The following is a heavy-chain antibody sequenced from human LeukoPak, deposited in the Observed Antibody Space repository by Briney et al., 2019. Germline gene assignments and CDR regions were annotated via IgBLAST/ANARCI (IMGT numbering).Heavy chain of an antibody. CDR3: ATDRPEYCGGDCYRNWFDP. CDR1: GYTFTSYG. J-gene: IGHJ5*02. V-gene: IGHV1-18*01. D-gene: IGHD2-21*02. Sequence: ASVTVSCTASGYTFTSYGISWVRQAPGQGLEWMGWISAYNGNTNYAQKLQGRVTMTTDTSTSTAYMELRSLRSDDTAVYYCATDRPEYCGGDCYRNWFDPWGQGTLVTVSS. CDR2: ISAYNGNT.